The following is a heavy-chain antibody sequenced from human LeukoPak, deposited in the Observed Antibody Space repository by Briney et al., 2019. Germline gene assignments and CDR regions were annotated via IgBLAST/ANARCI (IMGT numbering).Heavy chain of an antibody. CDR2: ISYDGSNK. J-gene: IGHJ3*02. CDR1: GFTFSSYG. D-gene: IGHD3-3*01. V-gene: IGHV3-30*18. Sequence: AGRSLRLSCAASGFTFSSYGMHWVRQAPGKGLEWVAVISYDGSNKYYADSVKGRFTISRDNSKNTLYLQMNSLRAEDTAVYYCAKGEFICDFWSCYSDDAFDIWGQGTMVTVSS. CDR3: AKGEFICDFWSCYSDDAFDI.